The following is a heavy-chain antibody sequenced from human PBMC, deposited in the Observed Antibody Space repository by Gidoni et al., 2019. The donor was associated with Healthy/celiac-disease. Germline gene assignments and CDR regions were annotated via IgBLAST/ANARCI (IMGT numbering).Heavy chain of an antibody. CDR2: ISGSGGST. D-gene: IGHD6-19*01. CDR1: GFTFTRYA. V-gene: IGHV3-23*01. Sequence: EVQLLESGGGLVQPGGSLRLSCSASGFTFTRYAKSWVRQAPGKGLEWVAAISGSGGSTYYEDSVKGRFTISRDNSKNTLYLQMNSLRGEDTAVYYCAKDGDIAVAPDAFDIWGQGTMVTVSS. CDR3: AKDGDIAVAPDAFDI. J-gene: IGHJ3*02.